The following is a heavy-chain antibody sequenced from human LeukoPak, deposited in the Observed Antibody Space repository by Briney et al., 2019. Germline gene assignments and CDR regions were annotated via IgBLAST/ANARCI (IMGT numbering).Heavy chain of an antibody. V-gene: IGHV3-21*01. D-gene: IGHD1-1*01. CDR3: ARAGGTTGTPNDAFDI. J-gene: IGHJ3*02. CDR1: GFTFSSYS. CDR2: ISSSSSYI. Sequence: GGSLRLSCAASGFTFSSYSMNWVRQAPGRGLEWVSSISSSSSYIYYADSVKGRFTNSRDNAKNSLYLQMNSLRAEDTAVYYCARAGGTTGTPNDAFDIWGQGTMVTVSS.